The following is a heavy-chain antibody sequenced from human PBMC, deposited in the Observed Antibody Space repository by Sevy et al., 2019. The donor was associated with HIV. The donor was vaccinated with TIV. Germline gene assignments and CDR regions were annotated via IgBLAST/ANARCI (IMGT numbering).Heavy chain of an antibody. J-gene: IGHJ4*02. CDR1: GGSFSGYY. D-gene: IGHD3-10*01. V-gene: IGHV4-34*01. CDR3: ARGNYGSGIATFDY. Sequence: SETLSLTCAVYGGSFSGYYWSWIRQPPGKGLEWIGEINHSGSTNYNPSLKSRVTISEDTSKNQFSLKLSSVTAADTAVYYCARGNYGSGIATFDYWGQGTLVTVSS. CDR2: INHSGST.